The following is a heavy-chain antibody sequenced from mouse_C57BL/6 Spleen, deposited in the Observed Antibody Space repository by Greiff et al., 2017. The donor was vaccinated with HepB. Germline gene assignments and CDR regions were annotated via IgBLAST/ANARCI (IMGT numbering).Heavy chain of an antibody. Sequence: QVQLQQPGAELVRPGTSVKLSCKASGYTFTSYWMHWVKQRPGQGLEWIGVIDPSDSYTNYNQKFKGKATLTVDTSSSTAYMQLSSLTSEDSAVDYCAAHPREYYFDYWGQGTTLTVSS. J-gene: IGHJ2*01. CDR3: AAHPREYYFDY. CDR1: GYTFTSYW. CDR2: IDPSDSYT. V-gene: IGHV1-59*01.